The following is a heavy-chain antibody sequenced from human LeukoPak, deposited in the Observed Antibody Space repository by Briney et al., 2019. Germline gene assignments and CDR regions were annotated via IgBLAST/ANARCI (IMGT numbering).Heavy chain of an antibody. CDR3: ARVAVIVTSVVAYFDY. V-gene: IGHV4-34*01. D-gene: IGHD6-19*01. CDR2: INHSGST. J-gene: IGHJ4*02. Sequence: PSETLSLTCAVYGGSFSGYYWSWIRQPPGKGLEWIGEINHSGSTNYNPSLKSRVTISVDTSKNQFSLKLSSVTAADTAVYYCARVAVIVTSVVAYFDYWGQGTLVTVSS. CDR1: GGSFSGYY.